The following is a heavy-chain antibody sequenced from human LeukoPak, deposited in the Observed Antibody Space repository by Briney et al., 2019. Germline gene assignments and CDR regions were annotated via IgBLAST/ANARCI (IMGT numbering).Heavy chain of an antibody. V-gene: IGHV3-23*01. CDR2: ISGSGGST. CDR1: GFTFSSYA. J-gene: IGHJ5*02. D-gene: IGHD2-15*01. CDR3: AKGPYCSGGSCDPYNWFDP. Sequence: PGGSLRLSCAASGFTFSSYAMSGVRQAPGKGLEWVSAISGSGGSTYYADSVKGRFTIPRDNSKNTLYLQMNSLRAEDTAVYYCAKGPYCSGGSCDPYNWFDPWGQGTLVTVSS.